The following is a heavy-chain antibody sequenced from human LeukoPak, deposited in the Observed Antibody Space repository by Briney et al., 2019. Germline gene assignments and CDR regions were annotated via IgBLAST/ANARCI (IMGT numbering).Heavy chain of an antibody. CDR1: GYTFTGYY. V-gene: IGHV1-2*02. J-gene: IGHJ4*02. D-gene: IGHD3-9*01. CDR3: ARDGGGLNDIHADY. Sequence: ASVKVSCKASGYTFTGYYMHWVRQAPGQGLEWMGWINPNRGGTNYAQKFQDRVTMTRDTCISTAYMELSRLRSDDTAVYYCARDGGGLNDIHADYWGQGTLVTVSS. CDR2: INPNRGGT.